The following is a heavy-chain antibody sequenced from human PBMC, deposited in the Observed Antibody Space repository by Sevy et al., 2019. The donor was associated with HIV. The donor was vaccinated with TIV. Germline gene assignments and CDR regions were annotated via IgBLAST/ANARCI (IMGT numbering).Heavy chain of an antibody. CDR3: AREGGHTAAWSPGNF. Sequence: GGSLRLSCAASGFTFNSHGFHWVRQAPGKGLEWVALISYDGRIKYYADSVKSRFIISRDDARNTLYLQMSGLRAEDTAVYYCAREGGHTAAWSPGNFWGQGTLVTVSS. D-gene: IGHD2-15*01. CDR1: GFTFNSHG. CDR2: ISYDGRIK. V-gene: IGHV3-30*15. J-gene: IGHJ4*02.